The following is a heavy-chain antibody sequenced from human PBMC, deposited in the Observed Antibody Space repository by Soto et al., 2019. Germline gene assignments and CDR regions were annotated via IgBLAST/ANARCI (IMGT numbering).Heavy chain of an antibody. CDR1: VGSFRGYY. J-gene: IGHJ5*02. CDR3: ARSGNYAWFDP. Sequence: PSETLSLTCAVYVGSFRGYYWSWIRQPPGKGLEWIGEINHSGSTKYNPSLKSRVTISVDTSKNQFSLKLSSVTAADTAVYYCARSGNYAWFDPWGQGTLVTVSS. V-gene: IGHV4-34*01. CDR2: INHSGST. D-gene: IGHD3-16*01.